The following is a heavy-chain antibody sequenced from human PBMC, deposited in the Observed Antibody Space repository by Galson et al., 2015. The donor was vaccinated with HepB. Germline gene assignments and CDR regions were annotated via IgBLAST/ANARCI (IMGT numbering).Heavy chain of an antibody. J-gene: IGHJ6*02. D-gene: IGHD3-3*01. CDR1: EFTFSTYA. V-gene: IGHV3-30*04. CDR3: ARSGIFHHYYGMDV. Sequence: SLRLSCAASEFTFSTYAMHWVRQAPGKGLEWVAVISDDGSHKYYADSVKGRFTISRDNSKNTLFLQMNSPRAQDTAVYYCARSGIFHHYYGMDVWGQGTTVTVSS. CDR2: ISDDGSHK.